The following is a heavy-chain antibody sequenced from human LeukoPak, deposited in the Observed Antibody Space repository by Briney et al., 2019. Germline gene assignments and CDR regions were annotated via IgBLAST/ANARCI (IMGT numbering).Heavy chain of an antibody. V-gene: IGHV1-18*01. Sequence: ASVKVSCKASGYTFTSYGISWVRQAPGQGLEWMGWISAYNGNTNYAQKLQGRVTMTTDTSTSTAYMELRTLRSDDTAAYYCAASMTTDAFDIWGQGTMVTVSS. CDR1: GYTFTSYG. D-gene: IGHD4-17*01. J-gene: IGHJ3*02. CDR3: AASMTTDAFDI. CDR2: ISAYNGNT.